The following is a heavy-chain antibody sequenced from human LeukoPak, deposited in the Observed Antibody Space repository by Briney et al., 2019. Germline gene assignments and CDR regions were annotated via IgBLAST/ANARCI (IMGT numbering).Heavy chain of an antibody. CDR3: ASALPPIAAAGTRALDY. CDR2: INTNTGNP. CDR1: GYTFTSYA. V-gene: IGHV7-4-1*02. D-gene: IGHD6-13*01. Sequence: ASVKVSCKASGYTFTSYAMNWVRQAPGQGLECMGCINTNTGNPTYAQGFTGRFVFSLDTSVSTAYLQISSLKAEDTAVYYCASALPPIAAAGTRALDYWGQGTLVTVSS. J-gene: IGHJ4*02.